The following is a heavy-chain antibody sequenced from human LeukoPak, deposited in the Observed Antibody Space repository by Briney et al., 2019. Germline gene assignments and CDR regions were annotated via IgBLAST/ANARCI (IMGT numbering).Heavy chain of an antibody. V-gene: IGHV1-18*01. D-gene: IGHD6-19*01. Sequence: ASVKVSCKASGYTFTSYGISWVRQAPGQGLEWMGWISAYNGNTNYAQKLQGRVTMTTDTSTSTAYMELRSLRSDDTVVYYCARDGAAVAGTYYYYGMDVWGQGTTVTVSS. CDR2: ISAYNGNT. CDR3: ARDGAAVAGTYYYYGMDV. CDR1: GYTFTSYG. J-gene: IGHJ6*02.